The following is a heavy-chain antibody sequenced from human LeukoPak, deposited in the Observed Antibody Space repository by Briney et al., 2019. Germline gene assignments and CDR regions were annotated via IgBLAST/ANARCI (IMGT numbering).Heavy chain of an antibody. J-gene: IGHJ5*02. CDR3: ARDRITMVRGLIRWFDP. D-gene: IGHD3-10*01. CDR2: INPNSGGT. CDR1: GYTFTGYY. Sequence: VASVKVSCKASGYTFTGYYMHWVRQAPGQGLEWMGRINPNSGGTNYAQKLQCRVTMTRDTPISTVYMELSRLRSDDTAVYYCARDRITMVRGLIRWFDPWGQGTLVTVSS. V-gene: IGHV1-2*06.